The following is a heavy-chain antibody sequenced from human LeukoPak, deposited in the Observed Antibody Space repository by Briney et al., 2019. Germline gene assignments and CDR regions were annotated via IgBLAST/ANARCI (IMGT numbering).Heavy chain of an antibody. CDR2: INHSGST. Sequence: NTSETLSLTCAVYGGSFSGYYWSWIRQPPGKGLEWIGEINHSGSTNYNPSLKSRVTISVDTSKNQFSLKLSSVTAADTAVYYCARPLAFRSSSWVHWGQGTLVTVSS. CDR3: ARPLAFRSSSWVH. V-gene: IGHV4-34*01. J-gene: IGHJ4*02. CDR1: GGSFSGYY. D-gene: IGHD6-13*01.